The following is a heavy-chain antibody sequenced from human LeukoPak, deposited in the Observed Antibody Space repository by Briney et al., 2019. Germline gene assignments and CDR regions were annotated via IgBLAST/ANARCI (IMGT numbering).Heavy chain of an antibody. D-gene: IGHD6-19*01. CDR1: GFTFSSYN. V-gene: IGHV3-21*01. Sequence: GGSLRLSCAASGFTFSSYNMNWVRQAPGKGLEWVSSISSSSSYIYYADSVKGRFTISRGNSKNTLYLQMNSLRAEDTAVYYCARSYSWLAPFDYWGQGTLVTVSS. CDR2: ISSSSSYI. CDR3: ARSYSWLAPFDY. J-gene: IGHJ4*02.